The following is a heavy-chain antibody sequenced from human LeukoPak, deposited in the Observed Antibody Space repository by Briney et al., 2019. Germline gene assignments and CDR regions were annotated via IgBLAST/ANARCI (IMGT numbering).Heavy chain of an antibody. D-gene: IGHD3-10*01. V-gene: IGHV3-33*06. CDR3: AKGPWFGELLSFDY. CDR1: GFTFNTYG. Sequence: GRSLRLSCAASGFTFNTYGMHWVRQAPGKGLDWVAVIWYDGSNEYYADSVKGRFTISRDNSKNTLYLHMNSLRAEDAAVYYCAKGPWFGELLSFDYWGQGTLVTVSS. CDR2: IWYDGSNE. J-gene: IGHJ4*02.